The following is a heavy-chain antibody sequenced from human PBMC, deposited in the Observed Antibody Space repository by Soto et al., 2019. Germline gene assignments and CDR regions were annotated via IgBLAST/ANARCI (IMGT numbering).Heavy chain of an antibody. CDR1: GYTFTSYA. Sequence: ASVKVSCKASGYTFTSYAMHWVRQAPGQRLEWMGWINAGNGNTKYSQKFQGRVTTTRDTSASTAYMELSSLRSEDTSVYYCAREYYYDSSGYVRSPDFDYWGQGTLVTVSS. CDR3: AREYYYDSSGYVRSPDFDY. V-gene: IGHV1-3*01. CDR2: INAGNGNT. J-gene: IGHJ4*02. D-gene: IGHD3-22*01.